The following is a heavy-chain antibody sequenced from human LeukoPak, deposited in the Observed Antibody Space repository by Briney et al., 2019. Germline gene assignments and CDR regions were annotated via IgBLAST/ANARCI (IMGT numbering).Heavy chain of an antibody. CDR2: IFGSDGRT. V-gene: IGHV3-23*01. J-gene: IGHJ4*02. Sequence: GGSLRLSCAASGFTFSSYAMTWVRQAPGKGLEWVSAIFGSDGRTFYADAVKGRFTISRDNSKNTLYLQMNSLRAEDTAIYYCAKTRGPAATHPDYWGQGILVTVSS. CDR3: AKTRGPAATHPDY. CDR1: GFTFSSYA. D-gene: IGHD6-25*01.